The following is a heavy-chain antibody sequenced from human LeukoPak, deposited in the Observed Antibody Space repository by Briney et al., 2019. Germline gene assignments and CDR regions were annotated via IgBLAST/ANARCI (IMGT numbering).Heavy chain of an antibody. Sequence: ASVKVTCKASGYTFTGYYMHWVRQAPGQGLEWMGWMNPNSGNTGYAQKFQGRVTITRNTSISTAYMELSSLRSEDTAVYYCARGSYFRWFDPWGQGTLVTVSS. D-gene: IGHD5-18*01. CDR1: GYTFTGYY. CDR3: ARGSYFRWFDP. J-gene: IGHJ5*02. CDR2: MNPNSGNT. V-gene: IGHV1-8*03.